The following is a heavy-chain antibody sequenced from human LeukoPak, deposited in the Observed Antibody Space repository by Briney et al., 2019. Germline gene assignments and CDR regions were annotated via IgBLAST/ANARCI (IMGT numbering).Heavy chain of an antibody. CDR1: GFTFSSYS. D-gene: IGHD2-2*01. Sequence: PGGSLRLSCAASGFTFSSYSMNWVRQAPGKGLEWVSSISSSSSYIYYADSVRGRFTISRDNAKNSLYLQMNSLRAEDTAVYYCARDGRWGYQLLSDYDYWGQGTLVTVSS. V-gene: IGHV3-21*01. CDR3: ARDGRWGYQLLSDYDY. CDR2: ISSSSSYI. J-gene: IGHJ4*02.